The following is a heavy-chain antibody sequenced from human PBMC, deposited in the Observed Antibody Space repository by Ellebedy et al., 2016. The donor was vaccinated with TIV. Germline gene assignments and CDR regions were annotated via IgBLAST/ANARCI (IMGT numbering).Heavy chain of an antibody. D-gene: IGHD3-9*01. CDR3: ARERKYYDILTGYPDY. CDR1: GGSFSGYY. J-gene: IGHJ4*02. V-gene: IGHV4-34*01. CDR2: INHSGST. Sequence: SETLSLXCAVYGGSFSGYYWSWIRQPPGKGLEWIGEINHSGSTNYNPSLKSRVIISVDTSKNQFSLKLSSVTAADTAVYYCARERKYYDILTGYPDYWGQGTLVTVSS.